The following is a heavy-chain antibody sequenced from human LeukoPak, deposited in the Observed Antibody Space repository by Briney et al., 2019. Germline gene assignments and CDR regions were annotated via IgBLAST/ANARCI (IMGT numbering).Heavy chain of an antibody. CDR3: ARVSSPTVTTGSINWFDP. V-gene: IGHV1-2*02. D-gene: IGHD4-11*01. CDR2: INPNSGGT. CDR1: GYTFTGYY. J-gene: IGHJ5*02. Sequence: ASVKVSCTASGYTFTGYYMHWVRQAPGQGLEWMGWINPNSGGTNYAQKFQGRVTMTRDTSISTAYMELSRLRSDDTAVYYCARVSSPTVTTGSINWFDPWGQGTLVTVSS.